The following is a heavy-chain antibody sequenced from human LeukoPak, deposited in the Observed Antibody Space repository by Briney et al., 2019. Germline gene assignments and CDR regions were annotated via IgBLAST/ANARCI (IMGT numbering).Heavy chain of an antibody. CDR2: IRYDGTNK. V-gene: IGHV3-30*02. D-gene: IGHD3-9*01. Sequence: TGGSLRLSCAASGFTFRRYGMHWVRQAPGKGLEGVAIIRYDGTNKYYADSVKGRFTISRDNPKNSLYLQMNSLRAEDTAVYDCAKCILSGYYKGDMDVWGKGTTVTISS. CDR1: GFTFRRYG. CDR3: AKCILSGYYKGDMDV. J-gene: IGHJ6*03.